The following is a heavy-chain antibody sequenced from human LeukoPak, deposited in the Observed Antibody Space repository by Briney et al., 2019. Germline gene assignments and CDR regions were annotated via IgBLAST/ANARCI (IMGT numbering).Heavy chain of an antibody. V-gene: IGHV4-59*01. CDR2: IHYSGST. CDR1: GGSISSYY. Sequence: SETLSLTCTVSGGSISSYYWSWIRQPPGKGLEWIGHIHYSGSTNHNPSLKSRVTISVDTSKNQFSLKLSSVTAADTAVYYCVRTDSSGWYVFDYWGQGTLVTVSS. CDR3: VRTDSSGWYVFDY. J-gene: IGHJ4*02. D-gene: IGHD6-19*01.